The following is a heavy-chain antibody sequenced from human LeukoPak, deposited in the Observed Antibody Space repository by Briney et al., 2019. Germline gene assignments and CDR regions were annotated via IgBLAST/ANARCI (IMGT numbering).Heavy chain of an antibody. D-gene: IGHD6-19*01. CDR2: IRSPGGNI. V-gene: IGHV3-11*01. CDR1: GFTISDYY. Sequence: PGGSLRLSCAASGFTISDYYMSWIRQAPGRGPEWLSYIRSPGGNIYNPDSVKGRFTISRDNAKNSLYLQMNTLRAEDTAVYFCARAGGGSGWYENAFDLWGQGRMVIV. CDR3: ARAGGGSGWYENAFDL. J-gene: IGHJ3*01.